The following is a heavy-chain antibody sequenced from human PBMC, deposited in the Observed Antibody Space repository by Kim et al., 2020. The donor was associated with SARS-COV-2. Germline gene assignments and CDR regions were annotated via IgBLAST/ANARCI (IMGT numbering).Heavy chain of an antibody. Sequence: SETLSLTCTVSGGSVSSGSYYWNWIRQPPGKGLEWIGYVHYRGTTNYNPSLKSRVTISLDTSKNQFSLKLSSVIAADTAVYYCARDALYCRSTSFPFDYWGQGTLVTVSS. CDR1: GGSVSSGSYY. D-gene: IGHD2-2*01. CDR2: VHYRGTT. CDR3: ARDALYCRSTSFPFDY. V-gene: IGHV4-61*01. J-gene: IGHJ4*02.